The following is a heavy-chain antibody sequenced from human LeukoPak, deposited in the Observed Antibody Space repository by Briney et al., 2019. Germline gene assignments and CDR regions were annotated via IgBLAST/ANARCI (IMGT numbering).Heavy chain of an antibody. V-gene: IGHV3-23*01. CDR1: GFTFSSYA. D-gene: IGHD3-10*01. Sequence: PGGSLRLSRAASGFTFSSYAMSWVRQAPGKGLEWVSAISGSGGSTYYADSVKGRFTISRDNSKNTLYLQMNSLRAEDTAVYYCAKGPGGYYYYFDYWGQGTLVTVSS. J-gene: IGHJ4*02. CDR2: ISGSGGST. CDR3: AKGPGGYYYYFDY.